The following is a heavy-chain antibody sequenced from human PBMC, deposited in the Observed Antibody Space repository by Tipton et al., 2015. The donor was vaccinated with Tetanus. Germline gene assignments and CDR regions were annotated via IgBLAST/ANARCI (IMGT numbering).Heavy chain of an antibody. D-gene: IGHD1-26*01. Sequence: QLVQSGPEVKKPGASVKVSCKASGYTFNTFGISWVRQAPGQGLEWIGWISVYNGNTNYGQNVQGRVTMTTDTPTSTAYMEMSSLRSEDTAVYYCARLGATDYWGQGTLVTVSS. V-gene: IGHV1-18*01. CDR3: ARLGATDY. CDR2: ISVYNGNT. J-gene: IGHJ4*02. CDR1: GYTFNTFG.